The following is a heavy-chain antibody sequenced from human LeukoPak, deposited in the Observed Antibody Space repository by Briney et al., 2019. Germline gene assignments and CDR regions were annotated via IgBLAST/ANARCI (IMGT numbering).Heavy chain of an antibody. Sequence: PGGPLSLSCAASGFSFINTYMSWVRQAPGKGLEWVSIIYSGGNTYYADSVKGRFTISRDNSKNTLYLQMNRLRPEDTAVYYCARGTVTAPDYWGQGTLVTVSS. CDR3: ARGTVTAPDY. V-gene: IGHV3-53*01. J-gene: IGHJ4*02. CDR2: IYSGGNT. D-gene: IGHD2-21*02. CDR1: GFSFINTY.